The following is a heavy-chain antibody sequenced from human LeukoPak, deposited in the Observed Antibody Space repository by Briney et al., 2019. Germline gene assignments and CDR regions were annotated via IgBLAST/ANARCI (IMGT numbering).Heavy chain of an antibody. CDR3: ARALPSPLYSGSYADAFDI. D-gene: IGHD1-26*01. Sequence: AGGSLKISCAGSGFTFNSYWMDWVRQAPGEGLEWVSSINSSSSYIYYADSVKGRFTISRDNAKNSLYLQMNSLRAEDTAVYYCARALPSPLYSGSYADAFDIWGQGTMVTVSS. CDR1: GFTFNSYW. CDR2: INSSSSYI. V-gene: IGHV3-21*01. J-gene: IGHJ3*02.